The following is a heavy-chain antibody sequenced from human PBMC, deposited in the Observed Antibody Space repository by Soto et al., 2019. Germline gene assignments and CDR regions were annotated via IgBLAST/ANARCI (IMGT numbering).Heavy chain of an antibody. CDR2: ISYDGDNK. CDR3: ARGTTTSAFSAMDV. CDR1: GFTFSYHA. J-gene: IGHJ6*02. V-gene: IGHV3-30-3*01. D-gene: IGHD1-1*01. Sequence: QVQLVESGGGVVQPGRSLRLSCAASGFTFSYHALNWVRQAPGKGLEWVAVISYDGDNKYIAESVKGRFSISRDKTNNTVPLQINRPRTEDTAMYFCARGTTTSAFSAMDVWGQGTTVTVSS.